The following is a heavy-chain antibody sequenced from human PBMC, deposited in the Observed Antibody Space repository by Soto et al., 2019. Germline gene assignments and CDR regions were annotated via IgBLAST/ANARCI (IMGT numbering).Heavy chain of an antibody. J-gene: IGHJ5*02. CDR1: GYTFTSYG. V-gene: IGHV1-18*01. CDR3: ARDYGGIAVAGSKGNWFDP. Sequence: ASVKVYCKASGYTFTSYGISWVRQAPGQGLEWMGWISAYNGNTNYAQKLQGRVTMTTDTSTSTAYMELRSLRSDDTAVYYCARDYGGIAVAGSKGNWFDPWGQGTLVTVSS. D-gene: IGHD6-19*01. CDR2: ISAYNGNT.